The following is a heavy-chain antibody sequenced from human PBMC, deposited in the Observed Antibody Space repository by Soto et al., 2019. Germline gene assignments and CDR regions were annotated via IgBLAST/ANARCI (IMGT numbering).Heavy chain of an antibody. CDR3: VRPLDV. V-gene: IGHV3-9*01. J-gene: IGHJ6*02. CDR1: GFIFDDYA. CDR2: LTWNSGNI. Sequence: DVQLVESGGGLVQPGRSLRLSCVASGFIFDDYAMYWVRQAPGKGLEWVAGLTWNSGNIGYADSVKGRFTISRDNAKNSLYLQMNSLRPEDTALYYCVRPLDVWGQGTTVTVSS.